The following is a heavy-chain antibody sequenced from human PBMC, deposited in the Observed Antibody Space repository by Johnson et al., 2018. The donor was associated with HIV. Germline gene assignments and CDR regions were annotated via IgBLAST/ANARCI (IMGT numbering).Heavy chain of an antibody. J-gene: IGHJ3*02. D-gene: IGHD5-18*01. CDR2: ISYDGSNK. V-gene: IGHV3-30*04. Sequence: QVQLVESGGGVVQPGGSLRLSCAASGFTFSSYAMHWVRQAPGKGLEWVAVISYDGSNKYYADSVKGRFTISRDNSKNTLYLQMNSLRAEDTAVYYCARDPRGPTWIQRDDAFDIWGQGTMVTVSS. CDR3: ARDPRGPTWIQRDDAFDI. CDR1: GFTFSSYA.